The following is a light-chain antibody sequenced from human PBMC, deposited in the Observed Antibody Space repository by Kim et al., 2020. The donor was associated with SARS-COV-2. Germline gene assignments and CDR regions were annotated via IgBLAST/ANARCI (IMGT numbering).Light chain of an antibody. Sequence: SVALGQTARITCGGNNIVTKNVPWYQQKPGQAPVLVMYRDTNRPSGTPARFSGSNAGNTATLTISRAQAGDEADYYCQVWDSSTWVFGGGTQLTVL. CDR2: RDT. V-gene: IGLV3-9*01. CDR1: NIVTKN. J-gene: IGLJ3*02. CDR3: QVWDSSTWV.